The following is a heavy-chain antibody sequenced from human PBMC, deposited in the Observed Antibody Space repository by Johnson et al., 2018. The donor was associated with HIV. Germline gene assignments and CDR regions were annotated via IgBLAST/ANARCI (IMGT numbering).Heavy chain of an antibody. CDR1: GFTFDDYG. V-gene: IGHV3-30*02. Sequence: QVQLVESGGGVVQPGGSLRLSCAASGFTFDDYGMSWVRQAPGKGLEWVAVMWYDGSNKYYADSVKGRFTISRDNSKNTLYLQMNSRRAEDTAVYYCAKGREQGVPGVGDAFDIWGQGTMVTVSS. CDR2: MWYDGSNK. D-gene: IGHD6-6*01. J-gene: IGHJ3*02. CDR3: AKGREQGVPGVGDAFDI.